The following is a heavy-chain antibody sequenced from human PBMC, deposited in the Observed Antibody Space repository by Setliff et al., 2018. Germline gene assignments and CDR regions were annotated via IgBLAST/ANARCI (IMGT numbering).Heavy chain of an antibody. CDR3: ARAISGWFSAHYYYMDV. V-gene: IGHV4-61*09. CDR2: IYTSGST. D-gene: IGHD6-19*01. J-gene: IGHJ6*03. Sequence: LSLTCSVSGGSISSGSDYWTWIRQPAGKGLEWIGHIYTSGSTKYNSSLKSRVSISLDTSKNQFSLKLSSVTAADTAVYYCARAISGWFSAHYYYMDVWGKGTTVTVSS. CDR1: GGSISSGSDY.